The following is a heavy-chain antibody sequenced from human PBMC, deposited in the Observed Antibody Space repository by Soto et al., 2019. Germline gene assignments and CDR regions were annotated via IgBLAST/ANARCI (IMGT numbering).Heavy chain of an antibody. V-gene: IGHV1-58*02. CDR2: IVVGSGNT. J-gene: IGHJ6*03. CDR3: AADPRDYYYMDV. Sequence: ASVKVSCKASGFTFTSSAMQWVRQARGQRLEWIGWIVVGSGNTNYAQKFQERVTITRDMSTSTAYMELSSLRSEDTAVYYCAADPRDYYYMDVWGKGTTVTVSS. CDR1: GFTFTSSA.